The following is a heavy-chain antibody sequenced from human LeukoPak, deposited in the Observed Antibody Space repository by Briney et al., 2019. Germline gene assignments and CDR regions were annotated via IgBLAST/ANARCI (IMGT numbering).Heavy chain of an antibody. CDR1: GGTFSSYA. Sequence: AAVKVSCKASGGTFSSYAISWVRQAPGQGLEWMGRIIPIFGTANYAQKFQGRVTITTDESTSTAYMELSSLRSEDTAVYYCASGRIVGAMEAFDIWGQGTMVTVSS. V-gene: IGHV1-69*05. CDR2: IIPIFGTA. D-gene: IGHD1-26*01. J-gene: IGHJ3*02. CDR3: ASGRIVGAMEAFDI.